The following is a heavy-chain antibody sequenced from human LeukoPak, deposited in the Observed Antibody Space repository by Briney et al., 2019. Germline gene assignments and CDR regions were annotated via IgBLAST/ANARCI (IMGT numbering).Heavy chain of an antibody. V-gene: IGHV5-51*01. CDR2: IYPGDSDT. CDR3: ARLLTYYYFWSDPFDY. Sequence: GESLKISCKGSGYSFTSYWIGWVRQMPGKGLEWMGIIYPGDSDTRYSPSFQGQVTISADKSISTAYLQWSSLKASDTAMYYCARLLTYYYFWSDPFDYWGQGTLVTVSS. D-gene: IGHD3-3*01. J-gene: IGHJ4*02. CDR1: GYSFTSYW.